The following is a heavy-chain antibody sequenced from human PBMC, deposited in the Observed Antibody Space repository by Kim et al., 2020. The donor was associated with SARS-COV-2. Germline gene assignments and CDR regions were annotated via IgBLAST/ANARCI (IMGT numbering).Heavy chain of an antibody. J-gene: IGHJ3*02. CDR1: GGSISSYY. CDR2: IYYSGST. V-gene: IGHV4-59*01. CDR3: ARVPPEIDAFDI. Sequence: SETLSLTCTVSGGSISSYYWSWIRQPPGKGLEWIGYIYYSGSTNYNPSLKSRVTISVDTSKNQFSLKLSSVTAADMAVYYCARVPPEIDAFDIWGQGTMVTVSS.